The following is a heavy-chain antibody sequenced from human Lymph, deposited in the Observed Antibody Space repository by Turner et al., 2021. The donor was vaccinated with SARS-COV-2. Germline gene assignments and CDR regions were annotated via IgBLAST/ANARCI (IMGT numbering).Heavy chain of an antibody. CDR1: GFTFSYYW. CDR3: ARMGSSSWYFDY. CDR2: IKQDGSEK. J-gene: IGHJ4*02. D-gene: IGHD1-26*01. V-gene: IGHV3-7*01. Sequence: EVQLVEAGGGLVQPGGSLRLSCAASGFTFSYYWMSWVRQAPGKGLEWVANIKQDGSEKYYVDSVKGRFTISRDTAKNSLFLKMNSLRAEDTAVYYCARMGSSSWYFDYWGQGTLVTVSS.